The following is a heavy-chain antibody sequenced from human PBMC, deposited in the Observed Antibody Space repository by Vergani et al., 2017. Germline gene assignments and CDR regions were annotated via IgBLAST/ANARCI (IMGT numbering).Heavy chain of an antibody. V-gene: IGHV3-7*01. Sequence: EVQLVESGGGLVQPGRSLRLSCAASGITFGDYYMAWIRLAPGKGLDWVASIKRDGTETFYVDSVKGRFTISRDNAKTTLYLQMNSLRDEDRGVYYCARISGGSAPYLHYWGQGTLVTVAS. CDR3: ARISGGSAPYLHY. D-gene: IGHD2-15*01. J-gene: IGHJ4*02. CDR2: IKRDGTET. CDR1: GITFGDYY.